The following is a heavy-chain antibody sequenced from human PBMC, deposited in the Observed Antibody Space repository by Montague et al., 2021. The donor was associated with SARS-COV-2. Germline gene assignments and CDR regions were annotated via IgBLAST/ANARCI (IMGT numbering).Heavy chain of an antibody. J-gene: IGHJ4*02. CDR3: ARNSFRARFLDWSFYFTF. Sequence: SETLSLTCAVYGGSFTTYYWSWIRQPPGKGLEWMGEINHGGTTNFNPTLKSRVTMSVDTSKNQFSLTLTSVTAADTAIYFCARNSFRARFLDWSFYFTFWGQGSVVTVSS. D-gene: IGHD3/OR15-3a*01. CDR1: GGSFTTYY. V-gene: IGHV4-34*01. CDR2: INHGGTT.